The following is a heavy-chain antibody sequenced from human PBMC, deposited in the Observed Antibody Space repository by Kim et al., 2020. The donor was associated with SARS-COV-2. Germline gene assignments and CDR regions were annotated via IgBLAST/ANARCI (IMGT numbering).Heavy chain of an antibody. J-gene: IGHJ6*02. Sequence: YNPSLKSRVTISVDTSKNQFSLKLSSVTAADTAVYYCARGRGANYYTMDVWGQGTTVTVSS. CDR3: ARGRGANYYTMDV. V-gene: IGHV4-59*09. D-gene: IGHD2-15*01.